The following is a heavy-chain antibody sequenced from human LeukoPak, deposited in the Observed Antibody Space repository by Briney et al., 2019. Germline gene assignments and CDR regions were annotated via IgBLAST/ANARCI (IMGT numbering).Heavy chain of an antibody. Sequence: GGSLRLSCEASEFTFSRFAMTWVRQAPGKGLEWVSTIGGLGESTNYADSVKGRFTISRDNSKNTLYLQMNNLRAEDTAVYYCAKLPSSRITGHLFYFESWGQGVLVSVSS. CDR3: AKLPSSRITGHLFYFES. D-gene: IGHD1-20*01. J-gene: IGHJ4*02. CDR1: EFTFSRFA. V-gene: IGHV3-23*01. CDR2: IGGLGEST.